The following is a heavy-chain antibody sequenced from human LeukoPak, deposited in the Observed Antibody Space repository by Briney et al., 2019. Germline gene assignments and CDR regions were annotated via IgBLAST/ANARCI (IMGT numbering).Heavy chain of an antibody. Sequence: SETLSLTCSVSGGSVSSSSYYWGWIRQPPGKGLEWIATMYYSGSTNYNPSLKSRVTISVDTSKNQLSLKLSSVTAADTAVYYCASQDHQFGWFDPWGQGTLVTVSS. V-gene: IGHV4-39*01. CDR3: ASQDHQFGWFDP. CDR2: MYYSGST. D-gene: IGHD3-16*01. J-gene: IGHJ5*02. CDR1: GGSVSSSSYY.